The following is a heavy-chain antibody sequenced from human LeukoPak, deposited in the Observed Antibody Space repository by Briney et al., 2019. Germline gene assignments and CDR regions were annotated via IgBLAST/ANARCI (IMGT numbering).Heavy chain of an antibody. V-gene: IGHV1-8*01. CDR2: MNPNSGNT. Sequence: ASVKVSCKASGDTFTSYDINWVRQATGQGLEWMGWMNPNSGNTGYAQKFQGRVTMTRNTSISTAYMELSSLRSEDTAVYYCARGHQQLASFDYWGQGTLVTVSS. J-gene: IGHJ4*02. D-gene: IGHD6-13*01. CDR3: ARGHQQLASFDY. CDR1: GDTFTSYD.